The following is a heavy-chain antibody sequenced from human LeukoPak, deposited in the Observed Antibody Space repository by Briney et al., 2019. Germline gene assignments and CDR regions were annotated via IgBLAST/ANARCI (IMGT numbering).Heavy chain of an antibody. CDR2: ISGSGGIT. Sequence: GGSLRLSCAASGFTFSSYAMSWVRQAPGKGLEWVSAISGSGGITSYADSVKGRFTISRDNSKSTLSLQMNSLRAEDTAIYYCATYRQVLLPFESWGQGTLVTVSS. J-gene: IGHJ4*02. CDR3: ATYRQVLLPFES. V-gene: IGHV3-23*01. CDR1: GFTFSSYA. D-gene: IGHD2-8*02.